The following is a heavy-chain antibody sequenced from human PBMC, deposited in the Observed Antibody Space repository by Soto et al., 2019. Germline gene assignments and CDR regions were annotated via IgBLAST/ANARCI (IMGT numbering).Heavy chain of an antibody. J-gene: IGHJ4*02. CDR3: ARGGSYVGFDS. V-gene: IGHV4-61*01. Sequence: PSETLSLTCTVSGGSLNSSSYYWSWIRQPPGKGLEWIGYIHHFGSTKYNPSLESRVVISVDTSKNQFSLKVPSVTAADTAKYFCARGGSYVGFDSWGQGARVTVSS. CDR2: IHHFGST. D-gene: IGHD1-26*01. CDR1: GGSLNSSSYY.